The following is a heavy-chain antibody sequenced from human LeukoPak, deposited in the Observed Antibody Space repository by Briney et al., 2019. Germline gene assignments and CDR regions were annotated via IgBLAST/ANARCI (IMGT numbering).Heavy chain of an antibody. Sequence: SETLSLTCTVSGGSISSSSYYWGWIPQPPGKGLEWIGSIYYSGSTYYNPSLKSRVTISVDTSKNQFSLKLSSVTAADTAVYYCARPPYGYWGQGTLVTVSS. D-gene: IGHD4-17*01. V-gene: IGHV4-39*01. CDR3: ARPPYGY. J-gene: IGHJ4*02. CDR2: IYYSGST. CDR1: GGSISSSSYY.